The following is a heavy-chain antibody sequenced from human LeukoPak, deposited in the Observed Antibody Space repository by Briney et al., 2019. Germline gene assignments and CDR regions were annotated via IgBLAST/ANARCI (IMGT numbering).Heavy chain of an antibody. V-gene: IGHV5-51*01. CDR2: IYPGDSDT. D-gene: IGHD2-2*01. Sequence: GESLKISCKGSGYSFTSYWIGWVRQMPGKGLEWMGIIYPGDSDTRYSPSFQGQVTISADKSISTAYLQWSSLKASDTAMYYCARPPQLGYCSSTSCYETDYWGQGTLVTVSS. J-gene: IGHJ4*02. CDR3: ARPPQLGYCSSTSCYETDY. CDR1: GYSFTSYW.